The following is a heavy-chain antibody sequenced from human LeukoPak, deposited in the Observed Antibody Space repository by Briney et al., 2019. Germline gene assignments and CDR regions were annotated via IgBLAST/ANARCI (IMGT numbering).Heavy chain of an antibody. CDR2: IYYSGST. D-gene: IGHD1-26*01. CDR1: GGSISSYY. CDR3: AREPSGGYGRIRHAFDI. V-gene: IGHV4-59*01. Sequence: SETLSLTCTVSGGSISSYYWSWIRQPPGKGLEWIGYIYYSGSTNYNPSLKSRVTISVDTSKNQFSLKLSSVTAADTAVYYCAREPSGGYGRIRHAFDIWGQGTMVTVSS. J-gene: IGHJ3*02.